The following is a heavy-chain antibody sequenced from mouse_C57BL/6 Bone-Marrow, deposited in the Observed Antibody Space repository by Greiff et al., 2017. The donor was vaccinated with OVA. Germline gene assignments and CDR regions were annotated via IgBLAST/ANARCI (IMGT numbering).Heavy chain of an antibody. J-gene: IGHJ1*03. D-gene: IGHD2-1*01. V-gene: IGHV1-19*01. CDR1: GYTFTDYY. CDR2: INPYNGGT. Sequence: EVQLQQSGPVLVKPGASVKMSCKASGYTFTDYYMNWVKQSHGKSLEWIGVINPYNGGTSYNQKFKGKATLTVDKSSSTAYMELNSLTSEDSAVYYCARYGNYVGHWYFDVWGTGTTVTVSS. CDR3: ARYGNYVGHWYFDV.